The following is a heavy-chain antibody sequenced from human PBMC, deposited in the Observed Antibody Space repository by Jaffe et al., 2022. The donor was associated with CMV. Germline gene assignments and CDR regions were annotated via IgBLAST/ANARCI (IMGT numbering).Heavy chain of an antibody. J-gene: IGHJ4*02. CDR3: ARPQYSYGPFDY. CDR1: GGSISSSSYY. D-gene: IGHD5-18*01. CDR2: IYYSGST. Sequence: QLQLQESGPGLVKPSETLSLTCTVSGGSISSSSYYWGWIRQPPGKGLEWIGSIYYSGSTYYNPSLKSRVTISVDTSKNQFSLKLSSVTAADTAVYYCARPQYSYGPFDYWGQGTLVTVSS. V-gene: IGHV4-39*01.